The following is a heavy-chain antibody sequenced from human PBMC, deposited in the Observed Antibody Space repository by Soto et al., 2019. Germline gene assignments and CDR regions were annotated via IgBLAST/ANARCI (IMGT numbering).Heavy chain of an antibody. CDR3: ATLPPRIVVTPLPIPS. D-gene: IGHD2-21*01. CDR1: GGSISSGGYY. V-gene: IGHV4-31*03. Sequence: SETLSLTCTVSGGSISSGGYYWSWIRQHPGKGLEWIGEIYHSGSTNYNPSLKSRVTISVDRSKNQFSLKLSSVTAADTAVYYCATLPPRIVVTPLPIPSWGQGIQVTVSS. J-gene: IGHJ5*02. CDR2: IYHSGST.